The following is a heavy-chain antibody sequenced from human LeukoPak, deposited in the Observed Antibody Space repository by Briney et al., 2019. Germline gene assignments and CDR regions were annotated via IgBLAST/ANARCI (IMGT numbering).Heavy chain of an antibody. D-gene: IGHD5-24*01. CDR3: ARHIDGYIHFDY. CDR1: GCSISSYY. Sequence: PSETLSLTCTVSGCSISSYYLSWIRQPPGKGLEWIGYIYDSGSTNYNPSLKSRVTISVDTSKNQFSLKLSSSTAADTAVYYCARHIDGYIHFDYWGQGTLVTVSS. J-gene: IGHJ4*02. CDR2: IYDSGST. V-gene: IGHV4-59*08.